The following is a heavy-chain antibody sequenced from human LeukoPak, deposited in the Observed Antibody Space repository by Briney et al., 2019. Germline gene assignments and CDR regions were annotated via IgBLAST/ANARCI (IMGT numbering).Heavy chain of an antibody. J-gene: IGHJ6*03. CDR1: GFTFGSYE. CDR2: IRYDGSNK. Sequence: GGSLRLSCAASGFTFGSYEMNWVRQAPGKGLEWVAFIRYDGSNKYYADSVKGRFTISRDNSKNTLYLQMKSLRAEDTAVYYCAKGGGYEAQYYYYYLDVWGKGTTVTISS. D-gene: IGHD5-12*01. V-gene: IGHV3-30*02. CDR3: AKGGGYEAQYYYYYLDV.